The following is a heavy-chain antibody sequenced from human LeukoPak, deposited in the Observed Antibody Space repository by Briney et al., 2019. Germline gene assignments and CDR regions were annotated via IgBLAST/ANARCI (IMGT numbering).Heavy chain of an antibody. Sequence: PSETLSLTCTVSGGSISSYYWNWIRQPPGKGLEWIGYVYDSGSTNYNPSLKSRVTISVDTSKNQFSLKLSSVTAADTAVYYCAGRLWRRDGYNLSAFDIWGQGTMVTVSS. CDR1: GGSISSYY. CDR2: VYDSGST. V-gene: IGHV4-59*01. CDR3: AGRLWRRDGYNLSAFDI. J-gene: IGHJ3*02. D-gene: IGHD5-24*01.